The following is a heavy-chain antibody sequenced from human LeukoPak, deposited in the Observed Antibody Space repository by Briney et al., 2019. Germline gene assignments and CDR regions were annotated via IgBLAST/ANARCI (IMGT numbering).Heavy chain of an antibody. CDR1: GFTFSSYA. CDR2: IIGSGART. V-gene: IGHV3-23*01. CDR3: ANPYGDYVGNAFDI. Sequence: GRSLRLSCAASGFTFSSYAMSWVRQAPGNGLEWVSAIIGSGARTYYADSVKGRLTISRDNSTNTLYLQMNSLRAEDTAVYYCANPYGDYVGNAFDIWGQGTMVTVSS. J-gene: IGHJ3*02. D-gene: IGHD4-17*01.